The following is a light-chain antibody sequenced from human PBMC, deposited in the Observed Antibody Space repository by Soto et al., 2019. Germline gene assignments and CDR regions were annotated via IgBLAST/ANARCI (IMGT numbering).Light chain of an antibody. V-gene: IGKV3-20*01. CDR1: QSVSSSW. CDR2: GAS. J-gene: IGKJ1*01. Sequence: MGLTQSPGTLSLSPGERATLSYRASQSVSSSWLAWYQQKPGQAPRLLIYGASSRATGVPDRFSGSGSGTDFTLTISRLEPEDSAVFYCQQYGGPPWTFGQGTKVEIK. CDR3: QQYGGPPWT.